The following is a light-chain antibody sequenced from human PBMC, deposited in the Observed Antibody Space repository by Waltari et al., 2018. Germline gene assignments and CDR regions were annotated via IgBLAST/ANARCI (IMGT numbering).Light chain of an antibody. CDR1: QGINTA. CDR2: DAS. V-gene: IGKV1-13*02. J-gene: IGKJ1*01. CDR3: QQYNSYSST. Sequence: IQLTQSPSSLSASLGDRVTITCRASQGINTALAWYQQKPGKAPNLLIYDASNLGSGVPARFSGSGSGTDFSLTISSLQPEDFATYYCQQYNSYSSTFGQGTKVEIK.